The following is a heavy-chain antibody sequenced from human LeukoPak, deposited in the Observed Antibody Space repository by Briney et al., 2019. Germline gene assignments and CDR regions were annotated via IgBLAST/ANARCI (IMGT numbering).Heavy chain of an antibody. D-gene: IGHD1-1*01. CDR2: IIPIFGTA. CDR1: GGTFSSYA. J-gene: IGHJ6*03. Sequence: PVKVSCKASGGTFSSYAINWVRQAPGQGLEWMGGIIPIFGTANYAQKFQGRVTITADESTSTAYMELSRLRSDDTAVYYCARSLQLERQVYYYYMDVWGKGTTVTVSS. CDR3: ARSLQLERQVYYYYMDV. V-gene: IGHV1-69*13.